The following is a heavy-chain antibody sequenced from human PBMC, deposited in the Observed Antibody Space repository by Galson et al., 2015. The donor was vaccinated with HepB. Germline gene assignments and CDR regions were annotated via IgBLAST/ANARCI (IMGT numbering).Heavy chain of an antibody. J-gene: IGHJ6*01. D-gene: IGHD2-2*02. CDR2: ISSSSSTI. CDR3: ARDRCTSTSCYTNYYYYGMDV. CDR1: GFTFSSYS. V-gene: IGHV3-48*02. Sequence: SLRLSCAASGFTFSSYSMNWVRQAPGKGLEWVSYISSSSSTIYYADSVKGRFTISRDNAKNSLYLQMNSLRDEDTAVYYCARDRCTSTSCYTNYYYYGMDVWGQGTTVTVSS.